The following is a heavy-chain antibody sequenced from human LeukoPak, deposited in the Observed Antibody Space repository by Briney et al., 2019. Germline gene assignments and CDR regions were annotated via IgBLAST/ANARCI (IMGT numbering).Heavy chain of an antibody. CDR2: IIPIFGTA. CDR1: GGTFSSYA. J-gene: IGHJ4*02. D-gene: IGHD2-21*02. CDR3: ARDLLPTYCGGDCYRPYFDY. V-gene: IGHV1-69*13. Sequence: SVTVSCKASGGTFSSYAISWVRQAPGQGLEWMGGIIPIFGTANYAQKFQGRVTITADESTSTAYMELSGLRSEDTAVYYCARDLLPTYCGGDCYRPYFDYWGQGTLVTVSS.